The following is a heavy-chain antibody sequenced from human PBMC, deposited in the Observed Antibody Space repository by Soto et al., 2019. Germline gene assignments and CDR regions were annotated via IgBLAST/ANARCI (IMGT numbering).Heavy chain of an antibody. D-gene: IGHD3-16*01. J-gene: IGHJ4*01. CDR2: INSDGDVT. V-gene: IGHV1-46*01. CDR1: GHTFTGNY. Sequence: QVELLQSGAEVRKPGASVKVSCKASGHTFTGNYMNWVRQAPGQGLVWMGRINSDGDVTTYAHKFRGKVTLTSEMSTSTSYTELRSLTSEDTAVYYCVSKFSRECFQYFDTWVHGTLFTVSP. CDR3: VSKFSRECFQYFDT.